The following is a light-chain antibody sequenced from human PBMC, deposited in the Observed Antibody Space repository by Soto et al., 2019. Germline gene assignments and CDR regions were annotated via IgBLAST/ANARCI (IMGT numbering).Light chain of an antibody. CDR3: GTWDNSLNTWV. CDR2: DNN. CDR1: SSNIGSNY. V-gene: IGLV1-51*01. Sequence: QSVLTQPPSVSAAPGQRGTISCSGSSSNIGSNYVSWYQQLPGAAPRLLIYDNNKRPSGIPDRFSGSKSATSATLGITGRQTGDESDYYCGTWDNSLNTWVFGGGTKVTVL. J-gene: IGLJ3*02.